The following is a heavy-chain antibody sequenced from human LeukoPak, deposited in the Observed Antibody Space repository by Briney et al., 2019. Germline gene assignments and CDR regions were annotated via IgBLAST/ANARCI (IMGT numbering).Heavy chain of an antibody. CDR2: ISSSGSII. D-gene: IGHD1-26*01. J-gene: IGHJ4*02. V-gene: IGHV3-11*01. CDR1: GFTFSDYY. CDR3: AKFSGSYSSPFDY. Sequence: PGGSLRLSCAASGFTFSDYYMSWIRQAPGKGLEWVSYISSSGSIIYYADSVKGRFTISRDNAKNSLYLQMNSLRAEDTAVYYCAKFSGSYSSPFDYWGQGTLVTVSS.